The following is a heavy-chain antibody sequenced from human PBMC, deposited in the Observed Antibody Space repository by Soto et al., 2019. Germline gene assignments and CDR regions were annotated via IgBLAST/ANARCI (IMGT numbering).Heavy chain of an antibody. CDR1: GGSISSSY. CDR2: ISYSGST. V-gene: IGHV4-59*01. Sequence: SETLSLTCTLSGGSISSSYWSRIRQPPGKGLEWIGYISYSGSTNYNPSLKSRVTISLDTSKNQFSLKLSSVTAADTALYSCARVLSSSSSPWYFDYWGQGTLVAVAS. CDR3: ARVLSSSSSPWYFDY. D-gene: IGHD6-13*01. J-gene: IGHJ4*02.